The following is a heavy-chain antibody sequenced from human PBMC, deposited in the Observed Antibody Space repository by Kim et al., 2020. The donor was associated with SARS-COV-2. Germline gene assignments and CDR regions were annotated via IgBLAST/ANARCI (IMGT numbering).Heavy chain of an antibody. V-gene: IGHV4-34*01. D-gene: IGHD5-18*01. CDR3: ASGQFGYSYGSVRPRYFDY. CDR2: INHSGST. CDR1: GGSFSGYY. J-gene: IGHJ4*02. Sequence: SETLSLTCAVYGGSFSGYYWSWIRQPPGKGLEWIGEINHSGSTNYNPPLKSRVTISVDTSKNQFSLKLSSVTAADTAVYYCASGQFGYSYGSVRPRYFDYWGQGTLVTVSS.